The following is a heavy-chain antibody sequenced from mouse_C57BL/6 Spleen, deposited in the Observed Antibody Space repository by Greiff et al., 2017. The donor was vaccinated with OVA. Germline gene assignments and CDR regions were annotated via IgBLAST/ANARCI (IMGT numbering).Heavy chain of an antibody. CDR1: GYTFTSYW. CDR3: ARYGYSNPYAMDY. D-gene: IGHD2-5*01. J-gene: IGHJ4*01. Sequence: QVQLKESGAELVRPGSSVKLSCKASGYTFTSYWMDWVKQRPGQGLEWIGNIYPSDSETHYNQKFKDKATLTVDKSSSTAYMQLSSLTSEDSAVYYCARYGYSNPYAMDYWGQGTSVTVSS. V-gene: IGHV1-61*01. CDR2: IYPSDSET.